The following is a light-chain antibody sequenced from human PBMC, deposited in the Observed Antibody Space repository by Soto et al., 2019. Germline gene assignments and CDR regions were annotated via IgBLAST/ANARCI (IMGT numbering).Light chain of an antibody. CDR2: AAS. Sequence: DIQMTQSPSSLSASVGDRVTITCRASQSISSYLNWYQQKPGKAPKLLIYAASSLQSGVPSRFSGSGSGTDFTLIISCLQPEDFATYYCQQSYSTPRTFGQGTKLEIK. CDR3: QQSYSTPRT. V-gene: IGKV1-39*01. CDR1: QSISSY. J-gene: IGKJ2*02.